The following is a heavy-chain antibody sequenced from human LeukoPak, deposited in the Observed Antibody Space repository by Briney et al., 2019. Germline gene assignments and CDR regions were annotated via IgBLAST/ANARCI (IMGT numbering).Heavy chain of an antibody. Sequence: GGSLRLSCAASGFTFSSYSMNWVRQAPGKGLEWVSSISSSSSYIYYADSVKGRFTISRDNAKNPLYLQMNSLRAEDTAVYYCARVTGLYGMDVWGQGTTVTVSS. J-gene: IGHJ6*02. D-gene: IGHD1-20*01. CDR3: ARVTGLYGMDV. CDR1: GFTFSSYS. CDR2: ISSSSSYI. V-gene: IGHV3-21*01.